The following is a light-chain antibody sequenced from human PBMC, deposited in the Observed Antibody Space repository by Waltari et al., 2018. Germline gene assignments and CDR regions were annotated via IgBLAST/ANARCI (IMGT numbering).Light chain of an antibody. CDR2: EVS. J-gene: IGLJ2*01. CDR3: SSFAGSSQML. V-gene: IGLV2-8*01. CDR1: SSDVGGFDY. Sequence: QSALTQPPSASGSPGQSVTISCTGTSSDVGGFDYVSWYQQHPGKVPRLMIYEVSKRPPGVPYRFSGSKSGNTASLTVSGRQVEDEADYYCSSFAGSSQMLFGGGTKLTVL.